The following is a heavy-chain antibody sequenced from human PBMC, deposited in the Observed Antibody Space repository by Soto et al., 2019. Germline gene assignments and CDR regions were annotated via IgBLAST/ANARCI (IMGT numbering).Heavy chain of an antibody. J-gene: IGHJ6*02. CDR1: GFTFSTYS. CDR3: AREYTAWPLAYGLDV. V-gene: IGHV3-21*01. D-gene: IGHD2-2*02. CDR2: ISSRSDI. Sequence: VGSLRLSCVGSGFTFSTYSINWVRQAPGKGLEWVSSISSRSDIYYADSVKGRFTISRDNAKNSVSLQMNSLRAEDTAVYYCAREYTAWPLAYGLDVWGQGTTVTVSS.